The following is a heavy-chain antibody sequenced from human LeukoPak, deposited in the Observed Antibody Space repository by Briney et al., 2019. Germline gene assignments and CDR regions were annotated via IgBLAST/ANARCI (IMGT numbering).Heavy chain of an antibody. D-gene: IGHD5-12*01. CDR3: ARNGIHGYSGLDF. CDR2: VYSDGTT. CDR1: GGSISGYF. J-gene: IGHJ4*02. Sequence: PSETLSLTCTVSGGSISGYFWSWIRQPPGKGLEWLGYVYSDGTTNYSPSLRSRITISIDTSKNQFSLNLRSVTAADTAVYYCARNGIHGYSGLDFWGQGTLVTVSS. V-gene: IGHV4-59*08.